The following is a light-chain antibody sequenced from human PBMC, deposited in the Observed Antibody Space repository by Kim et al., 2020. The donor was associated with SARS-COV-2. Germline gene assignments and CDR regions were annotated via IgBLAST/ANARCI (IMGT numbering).Light chain of an antibody. Sequence: APGEGATLSCRDSQSIISTYLAWFQQKPGQAPRLLMYGASYRATDIPDRFSGSASGTVFTLTISRLEPEDSAVYYCHYYGTSFLTFGGGTKVDIK. V-gene: IGKV3-20*01. CDR1: QSIISTY. CDR2: GAS. CDR3: HYYGTSFLT. J-gene: IGKJ4*01.